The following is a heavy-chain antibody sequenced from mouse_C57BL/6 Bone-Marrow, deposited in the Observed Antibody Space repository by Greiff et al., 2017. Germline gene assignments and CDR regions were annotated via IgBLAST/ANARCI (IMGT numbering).Heavy chain of an antibody. CDR2: ISDGGSYT. CDR1: GFTFSSYA. Sequence: EVKLMESGGGLVKPGGSLKLSCAASGFTFSSYAMSWVRQTPEKRLEWVATISDGGSYTYYPDNVKGRFTISRDNAKNNLYLQRSHLKSEDTAMYYCARERNYYGSRGFAYWGQGTLVTVSA. CDR3: ARERNYYGSRGFAY. J-gene: IGHJ3*01. D-gene: IGHD1-1*01. V-gene: IGHV5-4*01.